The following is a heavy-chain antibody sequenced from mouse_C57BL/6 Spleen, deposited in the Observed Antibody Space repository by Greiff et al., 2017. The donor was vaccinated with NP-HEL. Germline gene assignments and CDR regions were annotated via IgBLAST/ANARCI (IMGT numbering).Heavy chain of an antibody. CDR3: ARDTVVDRFAY. D-gene: IGHD1-1*01. CDR1: GYTFTDYN. V-gene: IGHV1-22*01. Sequence: EVQLQQSGPELVKPGASVEMSCKASGYTFTDYNMHWVKQSHGKSLEWIGYINPNNGGTSYNQKFKGKATLTVNKSSSTAYMELRSLTSEDSAVYYCARDTVVDRFAYWGQGTLVTVSA. CDR2: INPNNGGT. J-gene: IGHJ3*01.